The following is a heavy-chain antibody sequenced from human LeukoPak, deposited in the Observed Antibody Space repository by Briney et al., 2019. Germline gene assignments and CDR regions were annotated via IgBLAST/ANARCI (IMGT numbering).Heavy chain of an antibody. CDR2: ISYDGTKT. V-gene: IGHV3-30*04. D-gene: IGHD3-10*01. CDR3: EREWFGESN. CDR1: GFTFSSSN. Sequence: GGSLRLSCAPSGFTFSSSNMHWVRQSPGRELEWVALISYDGTKTYYGESVKGRFTVSRDNSKNMLFLQMNSLSAEDTAIYYCEREWFGESNWGQGARVTVSS. J-gene: IGHJ4*02.